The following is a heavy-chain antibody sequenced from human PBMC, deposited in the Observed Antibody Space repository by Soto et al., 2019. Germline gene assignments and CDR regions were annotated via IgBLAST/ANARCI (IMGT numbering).Heavy chain of an antibody. CDR3: ARVREPNDY. CDR2: ISSSGSTI. V-gene: IGHV3-48*03. CDR1: GFTFSSYE. D-gene: IGHD1-26*01. J-gene: IGHJ4*02. Sequence: HPGGSLRLSCAASGFTFSSYEMNWVRQAPGKGLEWVSYISSSGSTIYYADSVKGRFTISRDNAKNSLYLQMNSLRAEDTAVYYCARVREPNDYWGQGTLVTVSS.